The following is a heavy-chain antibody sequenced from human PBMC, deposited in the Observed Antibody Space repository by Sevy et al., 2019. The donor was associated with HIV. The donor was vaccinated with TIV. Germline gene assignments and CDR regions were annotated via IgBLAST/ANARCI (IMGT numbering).Heavy chain of an antibody. CDR3: ARGGGSGYDQINFDY. D-gene: IGHD5-12*01. V-gene: IGHV4-59*01. CDR1: GGSISSYY. Sequence: SETLSLTCTVSGGSISSYYWSWIRQPPGKGLEWIGYIYYSGSTNYNPSLKSRVTISVDTSKNQFSLKLSSVTATDTAVYYCARGGGSGYDQINFDYWGQGTLVTV. J-gene: IGHJ4*02. CDR2: IYYSGST.